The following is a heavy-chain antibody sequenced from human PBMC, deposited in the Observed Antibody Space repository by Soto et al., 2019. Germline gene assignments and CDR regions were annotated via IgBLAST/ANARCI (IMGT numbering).Heavy chain of an antibody. D-gene: IGHD5-18*01. CDR2: INAGNGNT. Sequence: QVQLVQSGAEVKKPGASVKVSCKASGYTFTSYAMHWVRQAPGQRLEWMGWINAGNGNTKYSQKFQGRVTITRDTSASTAYMELSSLRSEDTAVYYCARGELNTAMALGSFAYWVQGTLVTVSS. CDR3: ARGELNTAMALGSFAY. J-gene: IGHJ4*02. V-gene: IGHV1-3*01. CDR1: GYTFTSYA.